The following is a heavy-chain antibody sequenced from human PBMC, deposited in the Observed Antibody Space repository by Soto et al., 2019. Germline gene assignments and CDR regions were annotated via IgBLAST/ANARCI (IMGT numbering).Heavy chain of an antibody. CDR2: ISSSGSTI. Sequence: GGSLRLSCAASGFTFSSYEMNWVRQAPGKGLEWVSYISSSGSTIYYADSVKGRFTISRDNAKNSLYLQMNSLRAEDTAVYYWVRFFFPDYSYGINDYYYGMDVWGQGTTVTVSS. CDR1: GFTFSSYE. J-gene: IGHJ6*02. D-gene: IGHD2-15*01. V-gene: IGHV3-48*03. CDR3: VRFFFPDYSYGINDYYYGMDV.